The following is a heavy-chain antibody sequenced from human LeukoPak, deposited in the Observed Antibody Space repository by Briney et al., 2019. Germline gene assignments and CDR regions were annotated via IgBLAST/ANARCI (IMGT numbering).Heavy chain of an antibody. Sequence: ASVKVSCKASGYTFTGYYMHWVRQAPVQGLEWMGWINPNSGDTKYAEKSQGRVTMTRDTSITTAYMEVNRLRSDDTAVYYCARELSGNWFDPWGQGTLVTVSS. J-gene: IGHJ5*02. CDR2: INPNSGDT. D-gene: IGHD3-10*01. V-gene: IGHV1-2*02. CDR1: GYTFTGYY. CDR3: ARELSGNWFDP.